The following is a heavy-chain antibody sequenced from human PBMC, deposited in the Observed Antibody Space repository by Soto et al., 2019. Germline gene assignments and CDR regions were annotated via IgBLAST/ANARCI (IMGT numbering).Heavy chain of an antibody. CDR3: AREVGVVAATDYYGMDV. Sequence: GGSLRLSCAASGFTVSSNYMSWVRQAPGKGLEWVSVIYSGGSTYYADSVKGRFTISRDNSKNTQYLQMNSLRAEDTAVYYWAREVGVVAATDYYGMDVWGQGTTVTVSS. D-gene: IGHD2-15*01. CDR2: IYSGGST. V-gene: IGHV3-66*01. CDR1: GFTVSSNY. J-gene: IGHJ6*02.